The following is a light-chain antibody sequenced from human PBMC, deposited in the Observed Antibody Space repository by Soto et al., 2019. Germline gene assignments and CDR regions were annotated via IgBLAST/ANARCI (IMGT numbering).Light chain of an antibody. V-gene: IGLV2-14*03. J-gene: IGLJ1*01. CDR2: EVS. CDR1: NTDVGGYNY. CDR3: SSYSDNSTYV. Sequence: VLTQPASVSGSPGQSITISCSGTNTDVGGYNYVSWYQQYPGKAPKLIIYEVSNRPSGVSNRFSGSKSGNTASLTISGLQAEDEGDYYCSSYSDNSTYVFATGTKVTVL.